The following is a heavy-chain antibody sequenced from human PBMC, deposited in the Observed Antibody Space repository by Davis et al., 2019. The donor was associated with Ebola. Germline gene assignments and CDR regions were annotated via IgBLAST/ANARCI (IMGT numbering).Heavy chain of an antibody. CDR2: ISYAGSNA. CDR1: GFTFRNYA. CDR3: ARSVDTPVVPYFDY. Sequence: GESLKISCAASGFTFRNYAMHWVRQAPGKGLEWVAVISYAGSNAHYADSLKGRFTISRDNSKNTQYLEMNSLRGEDTAVYYCARSVDTPVVPYFDYWGQGALVTVSS. D-gene: IGHD5-18*01. V-gene: IGHV3-30*04. J-gene: IGHJ4*02.